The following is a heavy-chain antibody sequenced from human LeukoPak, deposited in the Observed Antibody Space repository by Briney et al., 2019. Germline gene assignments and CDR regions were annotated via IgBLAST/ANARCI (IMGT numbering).Heavy chain of an antibody. CDR3: ARDRDGYFDC. CDR1: GFSVSSNY. J-gene: IGHJ4*02. V-gene: IGHV3-53*01. Sequence: SGGSLRLSCAASGFSVSSNYMSWVRQAPGKGLEWVSVFYSGGSTYYADSVKGRFTISRDNSKNTLYLQMNSLRAEDTAVYYCARDRDGYFDCWGQGTLVTVSS. D-gene: IGHD3-10*01. CDR2: FYSGGST.